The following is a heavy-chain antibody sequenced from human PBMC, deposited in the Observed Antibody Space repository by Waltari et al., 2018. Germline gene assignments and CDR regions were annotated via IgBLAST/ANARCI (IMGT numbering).Heavy chain of an antibody. V-gene: IGHV1-8*01. Sequence: QVQLVQSEAEVKKPGASVTVSCKASGSTFTSYDLNWVRQAAGQGLEWMGWMNPNSGNTGYAQKFQGRVTMTRNTSITTAYMELSSLTSEDTAVYYCARGTRSFDLWGQGTLVTVSS. D-gene: IGHD2-2*01. CDR2: MNPNSGNT. J-gene: IGHJ5*02. CDR1: GSTFTSYD. CDR3: ARGTRSFDL.